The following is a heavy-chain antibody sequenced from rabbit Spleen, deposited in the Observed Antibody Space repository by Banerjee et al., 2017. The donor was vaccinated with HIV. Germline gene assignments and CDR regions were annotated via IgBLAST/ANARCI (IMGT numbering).Heavy chain of an antibody. D-gene: IGHD1-1*01. J-gene: IGHJ6*01. CDR1: GFDFSTYY. V-gene: IGHV1S7*01. CDR3: ARDQGTSFSTYGMDL. CDR2: IDPFFGTT. Sequence: QSLEESGGGLVQPEGSLKLSCKGSGFDFSTYYMSWVRQAPGKGLEWIGYIDPFFGTTYYASWVNGRFTISSHNAQNTLYLQLTSLTVADTATYFCARDQGTSFSTYGMDLWGPGTLVTVS.